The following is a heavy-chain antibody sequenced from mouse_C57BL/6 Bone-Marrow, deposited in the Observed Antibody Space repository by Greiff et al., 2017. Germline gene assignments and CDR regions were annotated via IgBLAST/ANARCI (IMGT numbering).Heavy chain of an antibody. CDR3: ARGDDALAY. Sequence: QVQLQQPGAELVKPGASVKLSCKASGYTFTSYWMHWVKQRPGQGLEWIGMINPNSGSTNYNEKFKSKATLTVDKSSSTAYMQLSSLTSEDSAVYNCARGDDALAYWGQGTLVTVSA. CDR2: INPNSGST. D-gene: IGHD2-13*01. V-gene: IGHV1-64*01. J-gene: IGHJ3*01. CDR1: GYTFTSYW.